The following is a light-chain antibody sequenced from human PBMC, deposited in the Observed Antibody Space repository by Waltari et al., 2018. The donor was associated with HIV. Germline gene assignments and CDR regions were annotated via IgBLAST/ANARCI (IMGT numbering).Light chain of an antibody. CDR1: SSNFGSTI. J-gene: IGLJ3*02. Sequence: QSLLTQPPSACGTPAHRLASPWSGFSSNFGSTIVNGYPQRPGTAPKLHIHSNIQQTSGVPDRFPSYKSGTSASLAISGLQSDDEGDYYSAAWDDSLNGLWVFCGGTKLTVL. CDR2: SNI. CDR3: AAWDDSLNGLWV. V-gene: IGLV1-44*01.